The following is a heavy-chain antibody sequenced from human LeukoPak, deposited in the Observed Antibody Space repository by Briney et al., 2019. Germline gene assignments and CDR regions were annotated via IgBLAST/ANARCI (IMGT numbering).Heavy chain of an antibody. CDR2: IYYSGST. CDR1: GGSISSSSYY. V-gene: IGHV4-39*01. CDR3: ARQSHPVYYGSGRGNWFDP. Sequence: PSETLSLTCTVSGGSISSSSYYWGWIRQPPGKGLEWIGSIYYSGSTYYNPSLKSRVTISVDTSKNQFSLKLSSVTAADTAVYYCARQSHPVYYGSGRGNWFDPWGQGTLVTVSS. D-gene: IGHD3-10*01. J-gene: IGHJ5*02.